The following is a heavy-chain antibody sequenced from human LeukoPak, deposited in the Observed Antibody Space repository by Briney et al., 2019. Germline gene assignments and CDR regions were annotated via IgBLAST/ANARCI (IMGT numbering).Heavy chain of an antibody. CDR1: GFTFSSYA. CDR3: AKEQSPHIVVVPAEIHRYYYYYGMDV. V-gene: IGHV3-23*01. CDR2: ISGSGGST. J-gene: IGHJ6*02. Sequence: GGSLRLSCAASGFTFSSYAMSWVRQAPGKGLEWVSAISGSGGSTYYADSVKGRFSISRDNSKNTLYLQTNSLRAEDTAVYYCAKEQSPHIVVVPAEIHRYYYYYGMDVWGQGTTVTVSS. D-gene: IGHD2-2*01.